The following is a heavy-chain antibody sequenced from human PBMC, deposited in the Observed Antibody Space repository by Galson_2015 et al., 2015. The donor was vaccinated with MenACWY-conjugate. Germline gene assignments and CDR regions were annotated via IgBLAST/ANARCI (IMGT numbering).Heavy chain of an antibody. CDR1: GYTFTSYD. D-gene: IGHD1-20*01. J-gene: IGHJ4*02. CDR3: VREYKWMTTKVGMGWFDY. CDR2: INPNTGNP. Sequence: SVKVSCKASGYTFTSYDINWVRQAPGQGLEWLGWINPNTGNPAYAQDFTGRLDFSLDTSVSTAYLQISSLKAEDTAVYYCVREYKWMTTKVGMGWFDYWGQGTLVTVSS. V-gene: IGHV7-4-1*02.